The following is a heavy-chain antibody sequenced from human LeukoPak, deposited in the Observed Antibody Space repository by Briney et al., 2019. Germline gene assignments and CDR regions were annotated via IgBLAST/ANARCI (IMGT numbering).Heavy chain of an antibody. CDR3: ARDHYFDY. J-gene: IGHJ4*02. V-gene: IGHV3-30*04. Sequence: GRSLRLSCAASGFTFSSYAMHWVRQAPGKGLEWVAVISYDGSNKYYADSVKGRFTISRDNSKNTLYLQMNSLRAEDTAVYYCARDHYFDYWGQGTLVTVSS. CDR2: ISYDGSNK. CDR1: GFTFSSYA.